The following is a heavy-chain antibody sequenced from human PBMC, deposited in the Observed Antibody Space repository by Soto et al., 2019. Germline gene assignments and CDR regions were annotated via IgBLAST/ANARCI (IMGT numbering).Heavy chain of an antibody. D-gene: IGHD4-17*01. V-gene: IGHV3-33*01. CDR1: GFAFSAYG. J-gene: IGHJ4*02. CDR2: IYYDGSNK. Sequence: QVQLVESGGGVVQPGRSLRLSCAASGFAFSAYGMHWVRQAPGKGLEWVAMIYYDGSNKYYADSVKGRFTISRDNSKNTLYLQMSSLRAEDTALYYCARVGWTVTSDYWGQGTLVTVSS. CDR3: ARVGWTVTSDY.